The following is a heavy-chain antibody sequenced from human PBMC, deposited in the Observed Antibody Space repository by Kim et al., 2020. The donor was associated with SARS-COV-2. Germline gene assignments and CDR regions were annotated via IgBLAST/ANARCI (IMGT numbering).Heavy chain of an antibody. CDR2: INHSGST. D-gene: IGHD3-22*01. V-gene: IGHV4-34*01. CDR3: ARVPSSYYDSSGYPFDY. J-gene: IGHJ4*02. CDR1: GGSFSGYY. Sequence: SETLSLTCAVYGGSFSGYYWSWIRQPPGKGLEWIGEINHSGSTNYNPSLKSRVTISVDTSKNQFSLKRSAVTAADTAVYYCARVPSSYYDSSGYPFDYWGQGTLVTVSS.